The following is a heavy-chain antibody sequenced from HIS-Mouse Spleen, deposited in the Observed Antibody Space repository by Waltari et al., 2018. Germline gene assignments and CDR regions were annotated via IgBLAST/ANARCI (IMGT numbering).Heavy chain of an antibody. CDR2: ISWNSGGI. CDR3: AKDLRPAYSSSPYFDY. J-gene: IGHJ4*02. D-gene: IGHD6-6*01. CDR1: GFTFDDYA. V-gene: IGHV3-9*01. Sequence: EVQLVESGGGLVQPGRSLRLSCAASGFTFDDYAMHWVRQAPGKGLGWVSGISWNSGGIGYADSVKGRFTISRDNAKNSLYLQMNSLRAEDTALYYCAKDLRPAYSSSPYFDYWGQGTLVTVSS.